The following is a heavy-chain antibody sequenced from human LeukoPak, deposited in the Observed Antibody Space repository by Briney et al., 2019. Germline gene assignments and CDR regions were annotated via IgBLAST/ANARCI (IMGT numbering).Heavy chain of an antibody. CDR3: AKDFGGVRGVIYVGEAFHFAYDY. J-gene: IGHJ4*02. CDR1: GFTSDDYA. Sequence: GGSLRLSCAASGFTSDDYAMHWVRQAPGKGLEWVSAISGSGGSTYYAVSVKGRFTISRDNSKNTLYLQMNSLRAEDTAVYYCAKDFGGVRGVIYVGEAFHFAYDYWGQGTLVTVSS. CDR2: ISGSGGST. V-gene: IGHV3-23*01. D-gene: IGHD3-10*01.